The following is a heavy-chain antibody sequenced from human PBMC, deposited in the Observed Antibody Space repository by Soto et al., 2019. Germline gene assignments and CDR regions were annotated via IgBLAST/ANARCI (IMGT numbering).Heavy chain of an antibody. CDR1: GGSFSVYY. V-gene: IGHV4-34*01. Sequence: SETLSLTCAVYGGSFSVYYWSWIRQPPGKGLEWIGEINHSGSTNYNPALKSRVTISVDTSKNQFSLKLSSVTAADTAVYYCARAPLYSSGWYYYYGMDVWGQGTTVTVSS. D-gene: IGHD6-19*01. J-gene: IGHJ6*02. CDR3: ARAPLYSSGWYYYYGMDV. CDR2: INHSGST.